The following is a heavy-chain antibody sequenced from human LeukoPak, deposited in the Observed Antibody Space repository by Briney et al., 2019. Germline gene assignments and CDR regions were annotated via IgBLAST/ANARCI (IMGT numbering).Heavy chain of an antibody. J-gene: IGHJ4*02. V-gene: IGHV3-23*01. CDR3: AKAIYDSSGSFDF. CDR2: ISGSGGSP. Sequence: GGSLRLSCAASGFSFSTYAMTWVRRAPGKGLEWVSGISGSGGSPYYADSVKGRFTICRDTSKNTLYLQMNSLRAEDTAVYYCAKAIYDSSGSFDFWGQGTLVSVSS. D-gene: IGHD3-22*01. CDR1: GFSFSTYA.